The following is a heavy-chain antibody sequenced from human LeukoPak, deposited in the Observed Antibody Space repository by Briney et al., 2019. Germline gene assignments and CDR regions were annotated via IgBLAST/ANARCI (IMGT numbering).Heavy chain of an antibody. D-gene: IGHD3-22*01. CDR3: AGTYYDSSGSTGDAFDI. V-gene: IGHV1-46*01. CDR1: GYTFTSYY. CDR2: INPSGGST. J-gene: IGHJ3*02. Sequence: ASVKVSCKASGYTFTSYYMHCVRQAPGQGLEWMGIINPSGGSTRYAQKFQGRVTMTRDMSTSTVYMELSSLRSEDTAVYYCAGTYYDSSGSTGDAFDIWGQGTMVTVSS.